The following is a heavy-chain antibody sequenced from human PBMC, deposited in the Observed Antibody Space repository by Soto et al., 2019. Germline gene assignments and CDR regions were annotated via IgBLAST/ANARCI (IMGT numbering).Heavy chain of an antibody. J-gene: IGHJ5*02. Sequence: GDSVKVSGKGSGYSFISYWIGWLRQMPGKGLEWMGIIYPGDSDTRYSPSFQGQVTISADKSISTAYLQWSSLKASDTAMYYCARRESHLFDPWGQGTLVTVSS. CDR1: GYSFISYW. V-gene: IGHV5-51*01. CDR2: IYPGDSDT. CDR3: ARRESHLFDP.